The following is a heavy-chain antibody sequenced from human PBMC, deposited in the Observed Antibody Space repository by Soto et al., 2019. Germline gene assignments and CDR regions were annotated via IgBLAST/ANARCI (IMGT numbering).Heavy chain of an antibody. D-gene: IGHD6-13*01. Sequence: GASVKVSCKASGGTFSSYAISWVRQAPGQGLEWMGGIIPIFGTANYAQKFQGRVTITADESTSTAYMELSNLRSEDTAVYYCARDHIRDSSRRGFDYWGQGTLVTVSS. CDR2: IIPIFGTA. J-gene: IGHJ4*02. V-gene: IGHV1-69*13. CDR3: ARDHIRDSSRRGFDY. CDR1: GGTFSSYA.